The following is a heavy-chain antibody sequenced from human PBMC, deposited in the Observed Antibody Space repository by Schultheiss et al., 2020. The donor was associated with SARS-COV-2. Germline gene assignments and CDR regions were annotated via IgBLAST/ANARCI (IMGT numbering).Heavy chain of an antibody. CDR3: AKDAALGDSSSWYSYYYGMDV. D-gene: IGHD6-13*01. CDR1: GFTFSSYW. Sequence: GGSLRLSCAASGFTFSSYWMSWVRQAPGKGLEWVANIKQDGSEKYYVDSVKGRFTISRDNAKNSLYLQMNSLRAEDTALYYCAKDAALGDSSSWYSYYYGMDVWGQGTTVTVSS. J-gene: IGHJ6*02. CDR2: IKQDGSEK. V-gene: IGHV3-7*03.